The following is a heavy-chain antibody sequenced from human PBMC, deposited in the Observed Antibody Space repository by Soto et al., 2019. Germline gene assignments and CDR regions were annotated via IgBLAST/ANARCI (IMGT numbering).Heavy chain of an antibody. D-gene: IGHD3-16*02. CDR3: ARDQQVMITFGGVIAEFDY. V-gene: IGHV1-18*01. CDR1: SYTFTSYG. CDR2: ISAYNGNT. J-gene: IGHJ4*02. Sequence: QVQLVQSGAEVKKPGASVKVSCKASSYTFTSYGISWVRQAPGQGLEWMGWISAYNGNTNYAQKLQGRVTMTTDTSTSTAYMELRSLRSDDTAVYYCARDQQVMITFGGVIAEFDYWGQGTLVTVSS.